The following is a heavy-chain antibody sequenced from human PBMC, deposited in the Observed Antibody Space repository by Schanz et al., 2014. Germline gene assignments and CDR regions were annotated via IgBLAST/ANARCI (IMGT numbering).Heavy chain of an antibody. J-gene: IGHJ4*02. V-gene: IGHV4-30-4*07. CDR3: ARAAGPVDY. CDR1: GGSISSGGYT. Sequence: QVQLQESGPGLVKPSQTLSLTCAVSGGSISSGGYTWSWIRQPPGKGLEWIGYIYYSGSPYYNPSLKSRVPLAVTTSKTHSPRRLGSVPAADTAVYYCARAAGPVDYWGQGTLVTVSS. D-gene: IGHD6-13*01. CDR2: IYYSGSP.